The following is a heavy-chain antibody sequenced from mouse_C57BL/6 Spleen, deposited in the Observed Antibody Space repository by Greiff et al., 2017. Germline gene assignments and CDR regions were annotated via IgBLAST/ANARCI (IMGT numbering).Heavy chain of an antibody. Sequence: SGAELARPGASVKMSCKASGYTFTSYTMHWVKQRPGQGLEWIGYINPSSGYTKYNQKFKDKATLTADKSSSTAYMQLSSLTSEDSAVYYCATGERAWFAYWGQGTLVTVSA. CDR2: INPSSGYT. CDR3: ATGERAWFAY. J-gene: IGHJ3*01. CDR1: GYTFTSYT. V-gene: IGHV1-4*01.